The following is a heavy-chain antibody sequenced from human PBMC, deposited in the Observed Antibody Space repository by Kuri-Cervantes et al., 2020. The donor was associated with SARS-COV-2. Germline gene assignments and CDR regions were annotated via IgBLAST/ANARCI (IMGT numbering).Heavy chain of an antibody. V-gene: IGHV4-30-2*01. J-gene: IGHJ6*03. Sequence: SETLSLTCTVSGGSISSGGYYWSWIRQPPGKGLEWIGYIYHSGSTYYNPSLKSRVTISVDRSKNQFSLKLSSVTAADTAVYYCARVSINHYYDRSGYYLDVWGKGTTVTVSS. CDR1: GGSISSGGYY. D-gene: IGHD3-22*01. CDR2: IYHSGST. CDR3: ARVSINHYYDRSGYYLDV.